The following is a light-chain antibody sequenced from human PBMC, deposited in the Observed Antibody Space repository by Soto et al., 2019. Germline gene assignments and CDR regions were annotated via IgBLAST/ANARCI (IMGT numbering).Light chain of an antibody. V-gene: IGKV3-20*01. Sequence: EIVLTQSPGTLSLSPGERATLSCRASQSISSSNLVWYQQKPGQAPRLLFYGASSSATGIPDRFSGSGSGNDFPLTSSSLEHEDFAVYFFHHCGGSQPFGQGTKVETK. J-gene: IGKJ1*01. CDR1: QSISSSN. CDR2: GAS. CDR3: HHCGGSQP.